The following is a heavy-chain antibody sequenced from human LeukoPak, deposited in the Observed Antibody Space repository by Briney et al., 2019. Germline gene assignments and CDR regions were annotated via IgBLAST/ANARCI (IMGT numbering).Heavy chain of an antibody. D-gene: IGHD3-22*01. V-gene: IGHV3-33*01. CDR3: ARAAGWLAYYYYGMDV. CDR2: IWYDGSNK. J-gene: IGHJ6*02. CDR1: GFTFSSYG. Sequence: GGSLRLSCAASGFTFSSYGMHWVRQAPGKGLEWVAVIWYDGSNKYYADSVKGRFTISRDNSKNTLYLQMNSLRAEDTAVYYCARAAGWLAYYYYGMDVWGQGTTVTVSS.